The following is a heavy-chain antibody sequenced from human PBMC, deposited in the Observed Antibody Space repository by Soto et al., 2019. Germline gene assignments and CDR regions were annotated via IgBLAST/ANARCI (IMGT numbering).Heavy chain of an antibody. V-gene: IGHV4-39*01. CDR3: ARHSVVVPAAPYNWFDP. CDR1: GGSISSSSYY. Sequence: SETLSLTCTVSGGSISSSSYYWGWIRQPPGKGLEWIGSIYYSGSTYYNPSLKSRVTISVDTSKNQFSLKLSSVTAADTAVYYCARHSVVVPAAPYNWFDPWGQGTLVPVDS. J-gene: IGHJ5*02. CDR2: IYYSGST. D-gene: IGHD2-2*01.